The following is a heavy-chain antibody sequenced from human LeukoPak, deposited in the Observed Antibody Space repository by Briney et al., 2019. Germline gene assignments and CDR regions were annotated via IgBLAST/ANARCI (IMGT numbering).Heavy chain of an antibody. Sequence: GGSLRLSCAASGFTFNNYAMTWVRQAPGKGLEWVSVVSGSGDNINYADSVKGRFTISRDNSKNTLFLQMNSLRTEDTAVYSCARWGNDYSQFDSWGQGTLVTVS. CDR1: GFTFNNYA. J-gene: IGHJ4*02. CDR3: ARWGNDYSQFDS. D-gene: IGHD4-11*01. CDR2: VSGSGDNI. V-gene: IGHV3-23*01.